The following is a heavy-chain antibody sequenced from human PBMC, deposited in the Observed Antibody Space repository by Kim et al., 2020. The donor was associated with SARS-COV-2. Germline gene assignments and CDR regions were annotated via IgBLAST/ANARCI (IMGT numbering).Heavy chain of an antibody. V-gene: IGHV3-33*01. CDR2: IWYDGSNK. CDR1: GFTFSSYG. J-gene: IGHJ5*02. D-gene: IGHD4-17*01. Sequence: GGSLRLSCAASGFTFSSYGMHWVRQAPGKGLEWVAVIWYDGSNKYYADSVKGRFTISRDNSKNTLYLQMNSLRAEDTAVYYCARDKIQGGGFDPWGQGTLVTVSS. CDR3: ARDKIQGGGFDP.